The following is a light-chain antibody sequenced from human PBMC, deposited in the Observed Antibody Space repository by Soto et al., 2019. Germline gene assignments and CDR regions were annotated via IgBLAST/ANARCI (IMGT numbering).Light chain of an antibody. CDR2: AAS. CDR3: QQSYSTPIT. CDR1: QSISSY. J-gene: IGKJ5*01. V-gene: IGKV1-39*01. Sequence: QITQSAASLSASIGDRVTITCRASQSISSYLNWYQQKPGKAPKLLIYAASSLQSGVPSRFSGSGSGTDFTLTISSLQPEDFATYYCQQSYSTPITFGQGTRLEIK.